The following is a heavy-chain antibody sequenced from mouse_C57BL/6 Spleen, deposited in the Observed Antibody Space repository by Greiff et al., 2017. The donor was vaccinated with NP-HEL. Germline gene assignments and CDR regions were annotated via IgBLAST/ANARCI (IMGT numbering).Heavy chain of an antibody. J-gene: IGHJ4*01. Sequence: EVQLLESGAELVRPGASVKLSCTASGFNFTDYYMHWVKQSPEQGLEWIGMIDPEDGDTEYAPKFQGKATLTADTSSNTAYMQLSSLTSEDTAVYYCTTGSCDDNRDYAMDYWGQGTSVTVSS. CDR3: TTGSCDDNRDYAMDY. CDR2: IDPEDGDT. CDR1: GFNFTDYY. D-gene: IGHD1-3*01. V-gene: IGHV14-1*01.